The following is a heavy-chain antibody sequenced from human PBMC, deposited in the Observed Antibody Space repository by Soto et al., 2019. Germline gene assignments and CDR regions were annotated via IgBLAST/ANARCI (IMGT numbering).Heavy chain of an antibody. J-gene: IGHJ6*02. V-gene: IGHV2-5*02. Sequence: QITLTESGPTLVKPTQTLTLTCTFSGFSLSTGGVGVGWIRQPPGKALEWLALIYWDDDKRYSPSLRSRLTITKDTSKNQVVLTMTNMDPVDTATYYCTHSRCGGDCLQSYSSHYYYGMDVWGQGTTVTVSS. CDR2: IYWDDDK. CDR3: THSRCGGDCLQSYSSHYYYGMDV. D-gene: IGHD2-21*02. CDR1: GFSLSTGGVG.